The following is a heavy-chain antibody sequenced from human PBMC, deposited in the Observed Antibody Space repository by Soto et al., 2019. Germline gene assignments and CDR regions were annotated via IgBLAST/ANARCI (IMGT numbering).Heavy chain of an antibody. CDR1: GGSISSGDYF. CDR2: ISSIGST. Sequence: QVQLQEAGPGLVKPSQTLSLPCTVSGGSISSGDYFWSWIRQSPGKVLEWIGYISSIGSTYYNPSLMSRVSVSRYMSKTQLSLKLSLVTTPDAAVYYCARGLVIRPYFYHGMDLLGQVTTVTVSS. V-gene: IGHV4-30-4*01. CDR3: ARGLVIRPYFYHGMDL. D-gene: IGHD3-9*01. J-gene: IGHJ6*01.